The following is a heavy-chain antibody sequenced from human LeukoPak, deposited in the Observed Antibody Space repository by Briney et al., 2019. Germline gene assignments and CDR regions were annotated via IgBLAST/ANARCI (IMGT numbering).Heavy chain of an antibody. J-gene: IGHJ4*02. CDR1: GFTFSSYS. Sequence: HPGGSLRLSCAASGFTFSSYSMTWVRQAPGKGLEWVSYITFTSSTIHYADSVKGRFTISRDNAKSSLYLQMNSLRADDTAVYYCARAAEQWLVGVGFDYWGQGTLVTVSS. V-gene: IGHV3-48*01. CDR2: ITFTSSTI. CDR3: ARAAEQWLVGVGFDY. D-gene: IGHD6-19*01.